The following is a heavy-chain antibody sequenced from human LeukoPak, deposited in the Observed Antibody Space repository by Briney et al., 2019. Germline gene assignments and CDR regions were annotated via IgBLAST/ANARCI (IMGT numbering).Heavy chain of an antibody. D-gene: IGHD4-11*01. J-gene: IGHJ4*02. V-gene: IGHV1-18*01. CDR3: ARAYSNDPIDY. Sequence: ASVKVSCKASGYTFTSYAMNWVRQAPGQGLEWMGWISAYNGNTNYAQKLQGRVTMTTDTSTSTAYMELRSLRSDDTAVYYCARAYSNDPIDYWGQGTLVTVSS. CDR2: ISAYNGNT. CDR1: GYTFTSYA.